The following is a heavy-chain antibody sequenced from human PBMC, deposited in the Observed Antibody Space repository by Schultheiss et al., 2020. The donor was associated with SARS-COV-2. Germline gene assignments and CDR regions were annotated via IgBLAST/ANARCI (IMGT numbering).Heavy chain of an antibody. CDR1: GFTFSSYE. V-gene: IGHV3-48*03. CDR3: ARDIAAMAFYFDY. CDR2: ISSSGFTI. Sequence: GGSLRLSCAASGFTFSSYEMNWVRQAPGKGLEWVSYISSSGFTIYYAGSVQGRFTISRDNAKNSLYLQMDSLRAEDTAVYYCARDIAAMAFYFDYWGQGTLVTVSS. D-gene: IGHD5-18*01. J-gene: IGHJ4*02.